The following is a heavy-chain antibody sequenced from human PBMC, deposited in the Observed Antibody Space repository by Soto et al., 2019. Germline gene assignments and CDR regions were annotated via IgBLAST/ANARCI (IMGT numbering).Heavy chain of an antibody. CDR2: VWYDGGNK. V-gene: IGHV3-33*01. Sequence: GGSLRLSCAASGFTFSSYGMHWVRQAPGKGLEWVALVWYDGGNKYYADSVKGRFTISRDNSKNTLYLQMNSLRDEDTAVYYCVRAAGYSGNDYVYYYGMDIWGQGTTVTVSS. J-gene: IGHJ6*02. D-gene: IGHD5-12*01. CDR1: GFTFSSYG. CDR3: VRAAGYSGNDYVYYYGMDI.